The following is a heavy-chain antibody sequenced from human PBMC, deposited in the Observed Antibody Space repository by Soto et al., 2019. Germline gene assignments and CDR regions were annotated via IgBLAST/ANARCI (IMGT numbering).Heavy chain of an antibody. CDR1: GFTFSSYG. D-gene: IGHD3-10*01. Sequence: QVQLVESGGGVVQPGRSLRLSCAASGFTFSSYGMHWVRQAPGKGLEWVALIWYDGSNTYYADSVKCRFTISRDNSKNTLYLQMNSLRAEDTAVYYCARGLAGSEHCGQVTLVTVSS. V-gene: IGHV3-33*01. CDR3: ARGLAGSEH. CDR2: IWYDGSNT. J-gene: IGHJ1*01.